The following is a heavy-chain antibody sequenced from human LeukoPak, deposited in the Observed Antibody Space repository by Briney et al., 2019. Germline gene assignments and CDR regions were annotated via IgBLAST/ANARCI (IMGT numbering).Heavy chain of an antibody. Sequence: SETLSLTCTVSGGSISSSSYYWGWIRQPPGKGLEWIGSIYYSGSTYYNPSLKSRVTISVDTSKNQFSLKLSSVTAADTAVYYCARASSGYSYGPTHQFDYWGQGTLVTVSS. J-gene: IGHJ4*02. CDR3: ARASSGYSYGPTHQFDY. D-gene: IGHD5-18*01. CDR2: IYYSGST. CDR1: GGSISSSSYY. V-gene: IGHV4-39*07.